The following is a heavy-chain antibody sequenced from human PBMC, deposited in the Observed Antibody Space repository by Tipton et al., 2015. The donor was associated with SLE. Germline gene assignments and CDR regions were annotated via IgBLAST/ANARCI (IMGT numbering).Heavy chain of an antibody. Sequence: TLSLTCTVSGGSISSHYWSWIRQPPGKGLEWIGYLYYSGRTNYNPSLKSRVSISVDTSKNQFSLKLSSVTAADTAVYYCARDDYGDFGGFDYWGQGTLVTVSS. CDR3: ARDDYGDFGGFDY. D-gene: IGHD4-17*01. CDR2: LYYSGRT. V-gene: IGHV4-59*11. J-gene: IGHJ4*02. CDR1: GGSISSHY.